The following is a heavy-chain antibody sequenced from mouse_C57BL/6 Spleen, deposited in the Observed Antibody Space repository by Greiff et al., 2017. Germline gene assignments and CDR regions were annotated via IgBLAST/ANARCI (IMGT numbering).Heavy chain of an antibody. CDR2: IYPGSGNT. D-gene: IGHD1-1*01. J-gene: IGHJ3*01. CDR1: GYTFTDYY. V-gene: IGHV1-76*01. CDR3: ARAGYYGSRDSWFAY. Sequence: VQLQQSGAELVRPGASVKLSCKASGYTFTDYYINWVKQRPGQGLEWIARIYPGSGNTYYNEKFKGKATLTAEKSSSTAYMQLSSLTSEDSAVYFGARAGYYGSRDSWFAYWGQGTLVTVSA.